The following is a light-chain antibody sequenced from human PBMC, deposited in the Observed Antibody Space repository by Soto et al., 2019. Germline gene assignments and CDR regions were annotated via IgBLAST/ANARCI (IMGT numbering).Light chain of an antibody. CDR2: AAS. Sequence: DIQMTQPPSSLSASVGDRATITCRASQSISSYLNWYQQKPGKAPKLLIYAASSLQSGVPSRFSGSGSGTDFTLTISSLEPEDFVVYYCQQRSNWPPITFGQGTRLEIK. J-gene: IGKJ5*01. CDR1: QSISSY. CDR3: QQRSNWPPIT. V-gene: IGKV1-39*01.